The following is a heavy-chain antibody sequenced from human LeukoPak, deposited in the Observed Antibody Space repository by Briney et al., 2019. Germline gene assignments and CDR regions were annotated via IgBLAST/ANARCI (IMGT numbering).Heavy chain of an antibody. CDR2: IYTSGST. CDR3: ARHDLHGSAVAGDAFDI. D-gene: IGHD3-10*01. CDR1: GGSISSGSYY. Sequence: SETLSLTCTVSGGSISSGSYYWSWIRQPAGKGLEWIGRIYTSGSTNYNPSLKSRVTISVDTSKNQFSLKLSSVTAADTAVYYCARHDLHGSAVAGDAFDIWGQGTMVTVSS. V-gene: IGHV4-61*02. J-gene: IGHJ3*02.